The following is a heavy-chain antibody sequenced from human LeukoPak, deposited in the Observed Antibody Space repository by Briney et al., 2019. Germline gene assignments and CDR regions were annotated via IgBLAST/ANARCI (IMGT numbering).Heavy chain of an antibody. CDR2: IYYSGST. V-gene: IGHV4-39*07. CDR3: ARAVYYYDSSGYRWFDP. CDR1: GGSISSSSYY. J-gene: IGHJ5*02. Sequence: SETLSLTCTVSGGSISSSSYYWGWIRQPPGKGLEWIGSIYYSGSTYYNPSLKSRVTISVDTSKNQFSLKLSSVTAADTAVYYCARAVYYYDSSGYRWFDPWGQGTLVTVSS. D-gene: IGHD3-22*01.